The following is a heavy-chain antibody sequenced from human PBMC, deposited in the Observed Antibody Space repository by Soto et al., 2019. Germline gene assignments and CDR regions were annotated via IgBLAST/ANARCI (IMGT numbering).Heavy chain of an antibody. V-gene: IGHV4-61*08. CDR3: ARLYGLDAFDI. J-gene: IGHJ3*02. CDR2: IYYSGST. Sequence: SETLSLTCAVSGGSISSGGYSWSWIRQPPGKGLEWIGYIYYSGSTNYNPSLKSRVTISVDTSKNQFSLKLSSVTAADTAVYYCARLYGLDAFDIWGQGTMVTVSS. CDR1: GGSISSGGYS. D-gene: IGHD3-16*02.